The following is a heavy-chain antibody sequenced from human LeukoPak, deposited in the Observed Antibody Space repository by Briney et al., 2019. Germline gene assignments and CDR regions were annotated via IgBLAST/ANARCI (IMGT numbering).Heavy chain of an antibody. CDR1: GDNVSSNSVA. J-gene: IGHJ6*03. CDR3: ASGRMVWGLGYYYYMDV. D-gene: IGHD3-10*01. CDR2: TYYRSKWYN. V-gene: IGHV6-1*01. Sequence: SQTLSLTCTISGDNVSSNSVAWNWIRQSPSRGLKWLGRTYYRSKWYNDYAVSVKSRITINPDTSKNQFSLQLNSVTPDDTAVYYCASGRMVWGLGYYYYMDVWGKGTTVTVSS.